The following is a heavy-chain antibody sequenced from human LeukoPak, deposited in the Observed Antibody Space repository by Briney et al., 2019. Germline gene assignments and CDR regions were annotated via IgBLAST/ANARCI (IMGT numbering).Heavy chain of an antibody. CDR3: STSLRGSDCCLDY. CDR1: GFTFSDAW. Sequence: GGSLRLSCAASGFTFSDAWVSWVRQAPGMGLEWVGRIKSKTDGGTTDYAAPVKGRFTISRDDSSGTLYLLMNSLKIEDTAVYYCSTSLRGSDCCLDYWGQGTPVAVSS. CDR2: IKSKTDGGTT. J-gene: IGHJ4*02. V-gene: IGHV3-15*01. D-gene: IGHD2-21*02.